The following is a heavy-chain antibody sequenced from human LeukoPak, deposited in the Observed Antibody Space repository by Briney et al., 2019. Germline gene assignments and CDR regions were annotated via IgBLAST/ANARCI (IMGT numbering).Heavy chain of an antibody. V-gene: IGHV4-34*01. J-gene: IGHJ4*02. CDR2: IHPSGIT. CDR1: GGSFRDYY. CDR3: ARGTDAKKVGY. Sequence: PSETLSLTCAVYGGSFRDYYWNWIRQPPGKGLEWIGEIHPSGITDYNPSLMSRVTISEETAKNQFSLKLSPVTAADTAVYFCARGTDAKKVGYWGQGVLVTVSS.